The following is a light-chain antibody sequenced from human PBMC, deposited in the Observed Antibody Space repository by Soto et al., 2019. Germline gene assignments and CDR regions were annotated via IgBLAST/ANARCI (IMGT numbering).Light chain of an antibody. CDR2: DTS. Sequence: QTVVTQEPSLTVSPGGTVTLTCGSSSGPVTSDHYPTWLQQKPGQAPRTVIYDTSKKYSWTPARFSAALLGGKAALTLSAAQPEDEADYYCVLSYSAADVVFGGGTKLTVL. CDR1: SGPVTSDHY. CDR3: VLSYSAADVV. V-gene: IGLV7-46*01. J-gene: IGLJ2*01.